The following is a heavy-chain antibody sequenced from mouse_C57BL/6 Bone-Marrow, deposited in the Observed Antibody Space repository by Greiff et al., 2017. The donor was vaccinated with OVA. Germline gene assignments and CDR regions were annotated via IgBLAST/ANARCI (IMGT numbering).Heavy chain of an antibody. D-gene: IGHD2-3*01. CDR3: ARHEDGYYASYFDY. CDR1: GYAFSSSW. J-gene: IGHJ2*01. CDR2: IYPGDGDT. Sequence: QVQLQQSGPELVKPGASVKISCKASGYAFSSSWMNWVKQRPGKGLEWIGRIYPGDGDTTYHGKFKGKATLTADTSSSTAYMQLSSLTSEDSAVYCCARHEDGYYASYFDYWGQGTTLTVSS. V-gene: IGHV1-82*01.